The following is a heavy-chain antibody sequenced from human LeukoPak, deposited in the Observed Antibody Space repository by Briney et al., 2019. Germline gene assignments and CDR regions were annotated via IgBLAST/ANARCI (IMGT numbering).Heavy chain of an antibody. CDR1: GGSISSYY. D-gene: IGHD6-13*01. CDR3: ARHTGSSWYFESYNWFDP. Sequence: SETLSLTCTVSGGSISSYYWSWIRQPPGKGLEWIGYIYYSWSTNYNPSLKSRVTISVDTSKNQFSLKLSSVTAADTAVYYCARHTGSSWYFESYNWFDPWGQGTLVTVSS. J-gene: IGHJ5*02. CDR2: IYYSWST. V-gene: IGHV4-59*08.